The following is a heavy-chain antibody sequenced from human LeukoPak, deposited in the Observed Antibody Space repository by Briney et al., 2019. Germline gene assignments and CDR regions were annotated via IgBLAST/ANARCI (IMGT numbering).Heavy chain of an antibody. D-gene: IGHD4-17*01. J-gene: IGHJ4*02. CDR2: IKQDGSEK. V-gene: IGHV3-7*01. CDR1: GFIFSSYW. Sequence: GGSLRLSCAASGFIFSSYWMSWVRQAPGKGLEWVANIKQDGSEKYHVDPVKGRFTISRDNAENSLYLQMNSLRDDDTAVYYCARSPTVTTRVVDSWGQGTLVTVSS. CDR3: ARSPTVTTRVVDS.